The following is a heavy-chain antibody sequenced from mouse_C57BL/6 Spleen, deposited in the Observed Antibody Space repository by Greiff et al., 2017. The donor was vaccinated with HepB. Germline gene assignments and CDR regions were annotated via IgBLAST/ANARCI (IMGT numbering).Heavy chain of an antibody. CDR2: IHPNSGST. D-gene: IGHD1-1*01. J-gene: IGHJ2*01. CDR1: GYTFTSYW. V-gene: IGHV1-64*01. CDR3: ASRVTTVFDY. Sequence: QVQLQQSGAELVKPGASVKLSCKASGYTFTSYWMHWVKQRPGQGLEWIGMIHPNSGSTNYNEKFKSKATLTVDKSSSTAYMQLSSLTSEDSAVYYCASRVTTVFDYWGQGTTLTVSS.